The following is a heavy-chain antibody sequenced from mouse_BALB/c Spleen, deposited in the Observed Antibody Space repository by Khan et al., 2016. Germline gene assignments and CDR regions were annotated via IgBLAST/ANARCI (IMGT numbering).Heavy chain of an antibody. CDR3: TRSHGYYAMDY. CDR1: GYSITSGYS. Sequence: EVQLQESGPDLVKPSQSLSLTCTVTGYSITSGYSWHWIRQFPGNKLEWMGYIHYSGGTKYIPSLKSRISITRDTSKNQFFLQLNSVTPEDTARYCGTRSHGYYAMDYWGQGTSVTVSS. V-gene: IGHV3-1*02. J-gene: IGHJ4*01. CDR2: IHYSGGT.